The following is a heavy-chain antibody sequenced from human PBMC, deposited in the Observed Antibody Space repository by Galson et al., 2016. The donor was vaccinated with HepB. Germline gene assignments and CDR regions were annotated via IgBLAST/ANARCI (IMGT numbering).Heavy chain of an antibody. CDR1: GFTFSTYA. J-gene: IGHJ3*01. CDR3: ARDPNGDYFGAFDF. Sequence: SLRLSCAVSGFTFSTYAMTWVRQAPGKGLEWVSSVTGSGSWTYYADSVKGRLTISRDNSKNTLYLQMNSLRAEDTAVYYCARDPNGDYFGAFDFWGQGTMVTVSS. CDR2: VTGSGSWT. V-gene: IGHV3-23*01. D-gene: IGHD4-17*01.